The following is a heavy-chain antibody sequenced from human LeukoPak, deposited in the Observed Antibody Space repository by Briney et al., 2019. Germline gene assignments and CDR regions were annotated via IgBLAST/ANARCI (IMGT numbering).Heavy chain of an antibody. Sequence: ASVKVSCKASGYTFTGYYMHWVRQAPGQGLEWMGWINPNSGGTNYAQKFQGRVTMTRDTSISTAYMELSRLRSDDTAVYYCARGVSYSSSSDRSYWGQGTLVTVSS. CDR2: INPNSGGT. J-gene: IGHJ4*02. D-gene: IGHD6-6*01. CDR1: GYTFTGYY. V-gene: IGHV1-2*02. CDR3: ARGVSYSSSSDRSY.